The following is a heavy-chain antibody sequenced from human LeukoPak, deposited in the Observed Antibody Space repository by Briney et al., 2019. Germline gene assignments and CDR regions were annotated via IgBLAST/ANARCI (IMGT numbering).Heavy chain of an antibody. CDR2: IYPGDSDS. CDR1: GYSFTSYW. D-gene: IGHD4/OR15-4a*01. Sequence: GESLKISCKDSGYSFTSYWIGWVRQMPGKGLEWMGIIYPGDSDSRYSPSFQGQVTISADKSISTAYLQWSSLKASDTAMYYCARRMLTGGDYFDYWGQGTLVTVSS. CDR3: ARRMLTGGDYFDY. V-gene: IGHV5-51*01. J-gene: IGHJ4*02.